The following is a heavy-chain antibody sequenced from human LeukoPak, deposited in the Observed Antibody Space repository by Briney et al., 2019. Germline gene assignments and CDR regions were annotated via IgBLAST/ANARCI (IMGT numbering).Heavy chain of an antibody. CDR1: GGSFSSYY. J-gene: IGHJ6*02. D-gene: IGHD3-10*01. CDR3: ASEYGSGRPYYGMDV. CDR2: IYYSGST. Sequence: SETLSLTCTVSGGSFSSYYWSWIRQPPGKGLEWIGYIYYSGSTNYNPSLKSRVTISVDTSKNQFSLKLSSVTAADTAVYYCASEYGSGRPYYGMDVWGQGTTVTVSS. V-gene: IGHV4-59*01.